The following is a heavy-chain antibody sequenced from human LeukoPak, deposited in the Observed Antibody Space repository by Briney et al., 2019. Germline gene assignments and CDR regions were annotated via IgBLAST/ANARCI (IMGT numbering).Heavy chain of an antibody. CDR3: ASGRDYGDERGAFDI. D-gene: IGHD4-17*01. CDR1: GYTFTDYY. Sequence: GASVKVSCKASGYTFTDYYLHWVRQAPGQGLEWMGWINPKSGVTDSKMKFQGRVTLTRDTSITTAYMELISLTSDDAAVYYCASGRDYGDERGAFDIWGQGTMVTVSS. J-gene: IGHJ3*02. V-gene: IGHV1-2*02. CDR2: INPKSGVT.